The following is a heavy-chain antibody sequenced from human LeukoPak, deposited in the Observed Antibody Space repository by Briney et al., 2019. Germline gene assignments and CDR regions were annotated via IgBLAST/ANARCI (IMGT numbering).Heavy chain of an antibody. CDR1: GGTFSSYA. CDR3: ANDGAAAGRYWFDP. CDR2: IIPIFGTA. Sequence: SVKVSCKASGGTFSSYAISWVRQAPGQGLEWMGGIIPIFGTANYAQKFQGRVTITADESTSTAYMELSSLRSEDTAVYYCANDGAAAGRYWFDPWGQGTLVTVSS. D-gene: IGHD6-13*01. V-gene: IGHV1-69*01. J-gene: IGHJ5*02.